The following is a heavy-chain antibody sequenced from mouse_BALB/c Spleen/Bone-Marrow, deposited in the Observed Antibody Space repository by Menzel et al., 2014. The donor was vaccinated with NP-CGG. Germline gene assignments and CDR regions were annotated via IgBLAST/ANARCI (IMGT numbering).Heavy chain of an antibody. J-gene: IGHJ3*01. CDR2: IDPANGIT. CDR3: ARSGDGPFAY. Sequence: EVQLQQSGAELVKPGASVKLSCTASGFNIKDNYIHWVKRRPEQGLEWIGRIDPANGITKYGPKFQGKTTITTDTSSNTAYLQLSSLTSEDTAVYYCARSGDGPFAYWGQGTLVTVSA. D-gene: IGHD2-3*01. V-gene: IGHV14-3*02. CDR1: GFNIKDNY.